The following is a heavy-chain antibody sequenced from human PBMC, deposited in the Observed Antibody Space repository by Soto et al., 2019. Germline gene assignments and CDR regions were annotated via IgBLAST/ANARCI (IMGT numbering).Heavy chain of an antibody. D-gene: IGHD1-26*01. CDR2: SHYTGKS. J-gene: IGHJ3*01. CDR3: VRWDESFHAFQT. Sequence: QVQLQESGPGLVKPSETLSLICTVSGASISSYYWNWIRQAPGKGLEWIGYSHYTGKSLFNPSLRSRVAMSVDTSKSLFSLTLISVTAADTAVYYCVRWDESFHAFQTWGQGTWVTVSS. V-gene: IGHV4-59*01. CDR1: GASISSYY.